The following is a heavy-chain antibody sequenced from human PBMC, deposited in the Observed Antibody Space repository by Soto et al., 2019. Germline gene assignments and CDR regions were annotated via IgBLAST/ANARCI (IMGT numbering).Heavy chain of an antibody. D-gene: IGHD1-26*01. V-gene: IGHV4-38-2*02. CDR3: ARDEWELPYYYYYGMDV. Sequence: PSETLSLTCAVSGYSISSGYYWGWIRQPPGKGLEWIGSIYHSGSTYYNPSLKSRVTISVDTSKNQFSLKLSSVTAADTAVYYCARDEWELPYYYYYGMDVWGQGTTVTV. J-gene: IGHJ6*02. CDR2: IYHSGST. CDR1: GYSISSGYY.